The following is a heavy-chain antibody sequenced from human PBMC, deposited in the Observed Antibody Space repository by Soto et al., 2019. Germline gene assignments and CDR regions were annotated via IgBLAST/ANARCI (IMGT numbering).Heavy chain of an antibody. V-gene: IGHV3-21*01. J-gene: IGHJ6*02. Sequence: PGGSLRLSCEGSGFTFRSHSMNWVRQAPGRGLEWVASISTSSSFIYYGDSVRGRVIISRDNAKNSLDLQMDSLRVEDTAVYYCARENKDVNKSTSISSGFHGMDVWGQGITVTVSS. CDR2: ISTSSSFI. CDR3: ARENKDVNKSTSISSGFHGMDV. D-gene: IGHD2-2*01. CDR1: GFTFRSHS.